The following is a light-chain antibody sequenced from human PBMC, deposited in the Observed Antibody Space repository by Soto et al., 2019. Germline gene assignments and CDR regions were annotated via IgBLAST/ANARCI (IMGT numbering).Light chain of an antibody. CDR3: QQYNSYSDGT. V-gene: IGKV3D-7*01. CDR2: GAS. J-gene: IGKJ3*01. CDR1: QSVSSSY. Sequence: EIVMTQSPATLSLSPGERATLSCRASQSVSSSYLSWYQQKPGQAPRLLISGASTRATGIPARFSGSGSGTDFTLTISSLQPDDFANYYCQQYNSYSDGTFGPGTKVDIK.